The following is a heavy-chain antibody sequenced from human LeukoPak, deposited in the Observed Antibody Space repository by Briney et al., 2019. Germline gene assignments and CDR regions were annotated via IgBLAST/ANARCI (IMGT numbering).Heavy chain of an antibody. CDR2: ISNSDATT. J-gene: IGHJ6*03. Sequence: GGSLRLSCAASGFTFSNYAMNWGRQAPGKGLEWVSSISNSDATTYYADSVRGRFTISRDNSKNTLYLQMNSLRVEDTAVYYCARCITVFGVVIPEYYYYYMDVWGKGATVTVSS. CDR1: GFTFSNYA. CDR3: ARCITVFGVVIPEYYYYYMDV. V-gene: IGHV3-23*01. D-gene: IGHD3-3*01.